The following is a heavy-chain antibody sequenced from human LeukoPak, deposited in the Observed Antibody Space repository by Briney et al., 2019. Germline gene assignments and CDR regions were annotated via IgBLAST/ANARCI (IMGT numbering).Heavy chain of an antibody. CDR2: IYYSGST. D-gene: IGHD6-13*01. V-gene: IGHV4-59*01. J-gene: IGHJ4*02. CDR3: ARGEGYSSSPDYFDY. Sequence: PSETLSLTCTVSGGSISSYYWSWIRQPQGKGLEWIGYIYYSGSTNYNPSLKSRVTISVDTSKNQFSLKLSSVTAADTAVYYCARGEGYSSSPDYFDYWGQGTLVTVSS. CDR1: GGSISSYY.